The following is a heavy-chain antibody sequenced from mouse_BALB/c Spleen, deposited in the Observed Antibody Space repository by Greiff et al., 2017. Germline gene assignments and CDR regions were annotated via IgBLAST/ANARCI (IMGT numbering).Heavy chain of an antibody. V-gene: IGHV14-4*02. CDR3: NAGGNYLAWFAY. D-gene: IGHD2-1*01. CDR1: GFNIKDYY. J-gene: IGHJ3*01. CDR2: IDPENGDT. Sequence: DVKLQESGAELVRSGASVKLSCTASGFNIKDYYMHWVKQRPEQGLEWIGWIDPENGDTEYAPKFQGKATMTADTSSNTAYLQLSSLTSEDTAVYYCNAGGNYLAWFAYWGQGTLVTVSA.